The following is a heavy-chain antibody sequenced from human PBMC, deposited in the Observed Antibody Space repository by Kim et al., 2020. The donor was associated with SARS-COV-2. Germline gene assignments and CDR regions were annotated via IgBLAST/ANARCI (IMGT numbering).Heavy chain of an antibody. CDR2: MYISGTT. V-gene: IGHV4-4*07. CDR1: GASISSNY. J-gene: IGHJ4*02. Sequence: SETLSLTCTVSGASISSNYWTWVRQPAGKGLEYIGRMYISGTTDYNPSLRGRATMSLDTSKNQFSLKLTSVTAADTAVYYCARVATSPRRPIDYWAQGT. CDR3: ARVATSPRRPIDY.